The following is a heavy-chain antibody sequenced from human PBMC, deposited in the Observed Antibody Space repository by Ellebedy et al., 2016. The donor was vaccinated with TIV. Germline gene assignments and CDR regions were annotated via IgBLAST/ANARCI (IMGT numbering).Heavy chain of an antibody. CDR1: GFTFSSYS. CDR2: ISSSSSTI. D-gene: IGHD3-22*01. J-gene: IGHJ4*02. Sequence: LSLTCAAPGFTFSSYSMNWVRQAPGKGLEWVSYISSSSSTIYYADSVKGRFTISRDNAKNSLYLQMNSQRAEDTAVYYCARPPSAGDSSGYYLDYWGQGTLVTVSS. CDR3: ARPPSAGDSSGYYLDY. V-gene: IGHV3-48*01.